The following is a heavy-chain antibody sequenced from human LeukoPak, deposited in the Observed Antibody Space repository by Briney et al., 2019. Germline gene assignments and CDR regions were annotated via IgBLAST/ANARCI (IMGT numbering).Heavy chain of an antibody. V-gene: IGHV3-30*02. D-gene: IGHD3-3*01. Sequence: GGSLSLSCAASGFTFSSYGMHWVRQAPGKGLEWVAFIRYDGSNKYYADSVKGRFTISRDNSKNTLYLQMNSLRAEDTAVYYCAKDRRITIFGVVIRPDAFDIWGQGTMVTVSS. CDR3: AKDRRITIFGVVIRPDAFDI. J-gene: IGHJ3*02. CDR2: IRYDGSNK. CDR1: GFTFSSYG.